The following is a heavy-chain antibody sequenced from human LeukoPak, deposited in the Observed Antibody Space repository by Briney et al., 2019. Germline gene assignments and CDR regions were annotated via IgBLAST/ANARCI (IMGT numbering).Heavy chain of an antibody. Sequence: GASVKVSCKASGYTFTSYYMHWVRQAPGQGLEWMGIINPSGGSTSYAQKFQGRVTITADESTSTAYMELSSLRSEDTAVYYCARGVVPAAAYYYYYMDVWGKGTTVTISS. CDR1: GYTFTSYY. CDR3: ARGVVPAAAYYYYYMDV. D-gene: IGHD2-2*01. CDR2: INPSGGST. V-gene: IGHV1-46*01. J-gene: IGHJ6*03.